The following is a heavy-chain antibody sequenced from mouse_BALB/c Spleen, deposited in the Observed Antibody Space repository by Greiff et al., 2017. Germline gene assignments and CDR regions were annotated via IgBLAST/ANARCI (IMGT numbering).Heavy chain of an antibody. V-gene: IGHV5-12-2*01. CDR3: ARHYRPITTVVATPLYFDY. CDR2: ISNGGGST. J-gene: IGHJ2*01. CDR1: GFTFSSYT. D-gene: IGHD1-1*01. Sequence: EVMLVESGGGLVQPGGSLKLSCAASGFTFSSYTMSWVRQTPEKRLEWVAYISNGGGSTYYPDTVKGRFTISRDNAKNTLYLQMSSLKSEDTAMYYCARHYRPITTVVATPLYFDYWGQGTTLTVSS.